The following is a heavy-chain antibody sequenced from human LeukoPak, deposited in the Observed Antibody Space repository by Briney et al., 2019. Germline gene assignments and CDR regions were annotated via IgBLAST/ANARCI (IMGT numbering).Heavy chain of an antibody. Sequence: SETLSLTCTVSGGSISSYYWSWIRQPPGKGLEWIGYIYYSGSTNYNPSLKSRVTISVDTSKNQFPLKLSSVTAADTAVYYCAGQHGYKFDPWGQGTLVTVSS. D-gene: IGHD5-24*01. CDR1: GGSISSYY. CDR3: AGQHGYKFDP. V-gene: IGHV4-59*01. J-gene: IGHJ5*02. CDR2: IYYSGST.